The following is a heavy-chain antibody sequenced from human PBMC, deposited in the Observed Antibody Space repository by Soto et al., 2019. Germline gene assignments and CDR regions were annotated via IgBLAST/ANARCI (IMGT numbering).Heavy chain of an antibody. J-gene: IGHJ4*02. CDR1: GFSFSDYA. V-gene: IGHV3-23*01. Sequence: EVQLLDSGGGLVQPGGSLRLSCAASGFSFSDYAMNWVRQAPGKGLEWVLEISATGGSTFYADFVKGRFTISRDNSKNTLYLHLTSLRDEDTARYYCAKASSAWYDSKSYYFDDWGPGTLVTVSS. CDR2: ISATGGST. D-gene: IGHD6-19*01. CDR3: AKASSAWYDSKSYYFDD.